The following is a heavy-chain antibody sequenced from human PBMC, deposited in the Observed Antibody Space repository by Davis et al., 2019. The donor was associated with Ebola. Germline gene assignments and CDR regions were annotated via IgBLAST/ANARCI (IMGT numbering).Heavy chain of an antibody. J-gene: IGHJ2*01. D-gene: IGHD3-22*01. CDR3: ARVGSSGWIYWFFDL. V-gene: IGHV4-59*01. Sequence: MPSETLSLTCTVSGGSISSYYWSWIRQPPGKGLEWPGYTYFSGSTNYNPSLKSRVTISVDTSKNQFSLKLSSVTAADTAVYYCARVGSSGWIYWFFDLWGRGTLVTVSS. CDR1: GGSISSYY. CDR2: TYFSGST.